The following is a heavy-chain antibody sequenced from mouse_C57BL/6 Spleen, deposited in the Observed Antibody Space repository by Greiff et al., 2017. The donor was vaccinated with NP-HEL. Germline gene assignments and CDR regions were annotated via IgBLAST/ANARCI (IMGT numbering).Heavy chain of an antibody. J-gene: IGHJ2*01. CDR3: ARSIITTVVYFDY. V-gene: IGHV1-69*01. CDR2: IDPSDSYT. Sequence: QVQLQQPEAELVMPGASVKLSCKASGYTFTSYWMHWVKQRPGQGLEWIGEIDPSDSYTNYNQKFKGKSTLTVDKSSSTAYMQLSSLTSEDSAVYYCARSIITTVVYFDYWGQGTTLTVSS. CDR1: GYTFTSYW. D-gene: IGHD1-1*01.